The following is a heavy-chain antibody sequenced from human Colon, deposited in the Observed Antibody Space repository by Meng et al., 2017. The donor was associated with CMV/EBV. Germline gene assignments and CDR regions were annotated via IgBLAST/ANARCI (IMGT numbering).Heavy chain of an antibody. Sequence: SGFTFGGNALHWVRQAPGKGLEWVAVISDDRNRKYYTDYVKGRFTISRDNSKSTLYLQMDSLRLEDTAVYHCARDINSDGAMGSPDYWGQGTLVTVSS. CDR2: ISDDRNRK. D-gene: IGHD2/OR15-2a*01. CDR1: GFTFGGNA. CDR3: ARDINSDGAMGSPDY. V-gene: IGHV3-30*10. J-gene: IGHJ4*02.